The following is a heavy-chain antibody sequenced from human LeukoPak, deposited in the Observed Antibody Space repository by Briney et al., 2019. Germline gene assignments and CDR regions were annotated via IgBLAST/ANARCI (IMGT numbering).Heavy chain of an antibody. CDR1: GYSIITGYY. V-gene: IGHV4-38-2*02. CDR3: ARGRCSGWYHYYYYYGMDV. CDR2: SFHTGIT. D-gene: IGHD6-19*01. Sequence: NPSETLSLTCTVSGYSIITGYYWGWIRQPPGKGLEWIASSFHTGITNYNPSLKSRVTISVDTSKNQFSLKLSSVTAADTAVYYCARGRCSGWYHYYYYYGMDVWGQGTTVTVSS. J-gene: IGHJ6*02.